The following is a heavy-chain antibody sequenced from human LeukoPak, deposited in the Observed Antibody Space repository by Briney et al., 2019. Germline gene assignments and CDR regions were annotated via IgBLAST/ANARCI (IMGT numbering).Heavy chain of an antibody. CDR1: GYTFTSYD. V-gene: IGHV1-8*01. D-gene: IGHD3-9*01. CDR2: MNPNSGNT. CDR3: ASAQQPYYDILTGYYGYTMDV. Sequence: GASVKVSCKASGYTFTSYDINWVRQATGQGLEWMGWMNPNSGNTGCAQKFQGRVTMTRNTSISTAYMELSSLRSEDTAVYYCASAQQPYYDILTGYYGYTMDVWGQGTTVTVSS. J-gene: IGHJ6*02.